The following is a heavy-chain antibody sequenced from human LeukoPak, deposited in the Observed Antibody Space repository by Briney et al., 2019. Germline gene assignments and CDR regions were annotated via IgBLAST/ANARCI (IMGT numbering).Heavy chain of an antibody. J-gene: IGHJ4*02. CDR3: ARDASGFGDY. CDR2: INPNSGVT. V-gene: IGHV1-2*02. D-gene: IGHD3-22*01. Sequence: GASVKVSCKASGGTFSSYAISWVRQAPGQGLEYMGRINPNSGVTNYAHKFQGRVTMTRDTSISTAYMELTRLTSDDTAVYYCARDASGFGDYWGQGTLVTVSS. CDR1: GGTFSSYA.